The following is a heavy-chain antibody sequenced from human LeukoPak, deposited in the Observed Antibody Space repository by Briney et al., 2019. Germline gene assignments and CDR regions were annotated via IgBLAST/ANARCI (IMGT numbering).Heavy chain of an antibody. J-gene: IGHJ5*01. D-gene: IGHD2/OR15-2a*01. CDR3: AKDGSTTWSNWFDS. V-gene: IGHV3-30*02. CDR2: MRYGESDT. CDR1: GFTFSSYG. Sequence: PGGSLRLSCAACGFTFSSYGMHWLRQDPGKGLEWVAFMRYGESDTYYKDSVKGRFTISRDNSKNTLYFQMNSLRPEDTAVYYCAKDGSTTWSNWFDSWGQGTLVTVSS.